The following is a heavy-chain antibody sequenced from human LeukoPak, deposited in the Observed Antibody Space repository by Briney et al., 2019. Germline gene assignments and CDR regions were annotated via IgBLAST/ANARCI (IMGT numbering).Heavy chain of an antibody. J-gene: IGHJ5*02. V-gene: IGHV3-30*18. CDR1: GFTFSSYG. CDR3: AKDRRDIVATMIETSTAQFDP. D-gene: IGHD5-12*01. CDR2: ISYDGSNK. Sequence: GGSLRLSCAASGFTFSSYGMHWVRQAPGKGLEGVAVISYDGSNKYYADSVKVRFTISRYNSKNTLYLQMNSLRAEDTAVYYCAKDRRDIVATMIETSTAQFDPWGQGTLVTVSS.